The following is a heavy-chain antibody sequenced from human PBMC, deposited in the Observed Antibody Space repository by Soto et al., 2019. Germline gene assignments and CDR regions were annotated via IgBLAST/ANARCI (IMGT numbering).Heavy chain of an antibody. J-gene: IGHJ4*02. V-gene: IGHV1-46*01. CDR2: ISPSGDRT. CDR1: GYTFTSYH. D-gene: IGHD4-17*01. CDR3: ARDGGNYGDDDY. Sequence: HVQLVQSGAEVKKPGASVKISCKASGYTFTSYHMDWVRQAPGQGLEWMGKISPSGDRTWFAQKFRGRVTMTRETSTSTDYMELSSLRYEDTAVYYCARDGGNYGDDDYWGQGTLVTVSS.